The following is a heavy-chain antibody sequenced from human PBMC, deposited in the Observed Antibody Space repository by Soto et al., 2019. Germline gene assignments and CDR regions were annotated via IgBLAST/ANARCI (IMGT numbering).Heavy chain of an antibody. CDR1: GYKLISSH. J-gene: IGHJ5*02. D-gene: IGHD3-9*01. Sequence: ASVKVSCKASGYKLISSHRHWVRQAPGQGLEWMGIINPSDGSTTYDQKFQGRVTMTRDTSTSTVYMELSSLRSEDTAMYYCARDGSRVYDIITGHMRKWLDPWGQGTLDTVSS. V-gene: IGHV1-46*03. CDR3: ARDGSRVYDIITGHMRKWLDP. CDR2: INPSDGST.